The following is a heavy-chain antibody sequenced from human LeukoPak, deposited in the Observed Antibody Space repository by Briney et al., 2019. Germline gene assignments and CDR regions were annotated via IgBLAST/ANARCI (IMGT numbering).Heavy chain of an antibody. CDR1: GFTFSSYA. Sequence: GGSLRLSCAASGFTFSSYAMSWVRQAPGKGLEWVSAISGSGGSTYYADSVKGRFTISRDNSKNTPYLQMNSLRAEDTAVYYCAKDVYDYVWGSYCFDAFDIWGQGTMVTVSS. J-gene: IGHJ3*02. CDR2: ISGSGGST. D-gene: IGHD3-16*02. V-gene: IGHV3-23*01. CDR3: AKDVYDYVWGSYCFDAFDI.